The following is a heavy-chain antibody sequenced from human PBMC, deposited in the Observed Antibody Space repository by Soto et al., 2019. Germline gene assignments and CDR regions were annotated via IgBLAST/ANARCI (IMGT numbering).Heavy chain of an antibody. Sequence: QVQLVQSGAEVTKPGASVKVSCKASGYTFTSYGIRWVRQAPGQGLEWMGWISAYNGNTNYAQKLQGRVTMTTDTSTSTAYMELRSLRSDDTAVYYCASGWYYYGSGSYAESWGQGTLVTVSS. CDR1: GYTFTSYG. J-gene: IGHJ4*02. CDR3: ASGWYYYGSGSYAES. CDR2: ISAYNGNT. V-gene: IGHV1-18*01. D-gene: IGHD3-10*01.